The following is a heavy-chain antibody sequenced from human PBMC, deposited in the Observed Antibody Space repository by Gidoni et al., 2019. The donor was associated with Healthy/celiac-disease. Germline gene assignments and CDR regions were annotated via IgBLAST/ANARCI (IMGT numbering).Heavy chain of an antibody. V-gene: IGHV3-15*01. D-gene: IGHD4-17*01. CDR3: TTAGELRSSVY. J-gene: IGHJ4*02. Sequence: EVQLVESGGGLVKPGGSLRLSCAASGFTFSNAWMSWVRQAPGKGLEWFGRIKSKTDGGTTDYAAPVKGRFTISRDDSKNTLYLQMNSLKTEDTAVYYCTTAGELRSSVYWGQGTLVTVSS. CDR1: GFTFSNAW. CDR2: IKSKTDGGTT.